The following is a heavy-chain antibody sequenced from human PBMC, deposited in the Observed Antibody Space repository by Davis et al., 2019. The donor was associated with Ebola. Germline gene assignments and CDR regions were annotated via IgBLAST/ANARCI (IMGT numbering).Heavy chain of an antibody. CDR2: INPNSGGT. CDR3: ARDRVLVVYARGGMDV. CDR1: GYTFTGYY. J-gene: IGHJ6*02. D-gene: IGHD2-8*02. Sequence: ASVKVSCKASGYTFTGYYMHWVRQAPGQGLEWMGWINPNSGGTNYAQKFQGWVTITRDTSASTAYMELSSLRSEDTAVYYCARDRVLVVYARGGMDVWGQGTTVTVSS. V-gene: IGHV1-2*04.